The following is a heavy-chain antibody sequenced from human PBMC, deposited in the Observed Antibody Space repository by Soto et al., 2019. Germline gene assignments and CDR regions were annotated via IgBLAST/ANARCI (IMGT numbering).Heavy chain of an antibody. CDR2: INAGNGNT. Sequence: QVQLVQSGAEEKKPGASVKVSCKASGYTFTSYAMHWVRQAPGQRLEWMGWINAGNGNTKYSQKFQGRVTITRDTSASTAYMELRSLRSEDTAVYYCARDQQLVPYYGMDVWGQGTTVTVSS. CDR3: ARDQQLVPYYGMDV. CDR1: GYTFTSYA. D-gene: IGHD6-13*01. J-gene: IGHJ6*02. V-gene: IGHV1-3*05.